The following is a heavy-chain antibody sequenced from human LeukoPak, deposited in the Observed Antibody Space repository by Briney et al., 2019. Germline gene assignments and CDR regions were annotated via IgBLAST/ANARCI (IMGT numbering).Heavy chain of an antibody. CDR3: AKDRGWNGAFDH. D-gene: IGHD1-1*01. Sequence: GTSLRLSCEASGFTFSSYGMHWVRQAPGKGLEWVAVISYDGTNKDYADSVKGRFTISRDNSKNTLFLQMNSLRTEDTAVYYCAKDRGWNGAFDHWGQGTLVTVSS. CDR2: ISYDGTNK. V-gene: IGHV3-30*18. J-gene: IGHJ4*02. CDR1: GFTFSSYG.